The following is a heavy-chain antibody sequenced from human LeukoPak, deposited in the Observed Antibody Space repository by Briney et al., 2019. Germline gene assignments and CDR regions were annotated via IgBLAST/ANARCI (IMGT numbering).Heavy chain of an antibody. D-gene: IGHD3-3*01. CDR3: ARSFGVVHDAFDI. J-gene: IGHJ3*02. Sequence: SETLSLTCAVYGGSFSGYYWSWIRQPPGKGLEWIGEINHGGSTNYNPSLKSRVTISVDTSKNQFSLKLSSVTAADTAVYYCARSFGVVHDAFDIWGQGTMVTVSS. CDR2: INHGGST. V-gene: IGHV4-34*01. CDR1: GGSFSGYY.